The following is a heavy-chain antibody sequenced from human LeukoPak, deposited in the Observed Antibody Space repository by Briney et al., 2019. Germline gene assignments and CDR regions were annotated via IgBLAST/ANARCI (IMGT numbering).Heavy chain of an antibody. D-gene: IGHD2-15*01. V-gene: IGHV3-13*01. J-gene: IGHJ6*03. CDR3: ARDRGGGHMDV. CDR2: IGTAGDT. Sequence: GGSLRLSCAASGFTFTTYDMHWVRQATGKCLEWVSAIGTAGDTYYPGSVKGRFTISRENAKNSLYLQMNSLRAGDTAVYYCARDRGGGHMDVWGKGTTVTISS. CDR1: GFTFTTYD.